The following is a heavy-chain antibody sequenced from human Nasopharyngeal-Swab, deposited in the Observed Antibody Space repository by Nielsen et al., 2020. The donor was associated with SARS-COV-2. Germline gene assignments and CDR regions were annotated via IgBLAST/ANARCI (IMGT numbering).Heavy chain of an antibody. Sequence: GGSLRLSCAASGFTFSSYSMNWVRQAPGKGLEWVSSISSSSSYIYYADSVKGRFTISRDNAKNSLYLQMNSLRAEDTAVYYCARDLERSSWYAPFDYWGQGTLVTVSS. CDR3: ARDLERSSWYAPFDY. CDR2: ISSSSSYI. D-gene: IGHD6-13*01. J-gene: IGHJ4*02. CDR1: GFTFSSYS. V-gene: IGHV3-21*01.